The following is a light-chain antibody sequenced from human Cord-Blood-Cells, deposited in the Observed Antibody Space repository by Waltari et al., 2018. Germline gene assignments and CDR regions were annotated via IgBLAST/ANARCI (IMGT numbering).Light chain of an antibody. V-gene: IGLV1-40*01. CDR3: QSYDSSLSGYV. CDR1: SSNIGAGYD. CDR2: GNC. J-gene: IGLJ1*01. Sequence: QSVLTQPPSVSGAPGQRVTISCTGSSSNIGAGYDVHWYQQLPGTAPKLPTYGNCNRPAVVPARFSGSKSGTSASLAITGLQAEDEADYYCQSYDSSLSGYVFGTGTKVTVL.